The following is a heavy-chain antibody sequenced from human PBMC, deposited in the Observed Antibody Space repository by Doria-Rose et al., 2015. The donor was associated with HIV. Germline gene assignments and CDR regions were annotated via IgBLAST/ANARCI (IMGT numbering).Heavy chain of an antibody. D-gene: IGHD6-13*01. J-gene: IGHJ4*02. CDR1: GVSLSSPGMG. CDR2: NFSDDER. V-gene: IGHV2-26*01. CDR3: ARIKSSRWYHKYYFDF. Sequence: QVTLKESGPVLVKPTETLTLTCTVSGVSLSSPGMGVSWIRQPPGKALEWLANNFSDDERSYKTSLKSRLTIARGTPKSQVVLTMTDMDPVDTATYYCARIKSSRWYHKYYFDFWGQGTLVIVSA.